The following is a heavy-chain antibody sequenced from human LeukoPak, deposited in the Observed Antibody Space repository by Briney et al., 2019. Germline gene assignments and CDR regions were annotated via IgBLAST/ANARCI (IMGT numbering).Heavy chain of an antibody. CDR2: INHSGGST. CDR3: ARGPAVADYYQHYYMDV. CDR1: GFTFSNYE. V-gene: IGHV3-48*03. Sequence: GGSLRLSCAASGFTFSNYEMNWVRQAPGKGLEWVSAINHSGGSTYYADSVKGRFTISRDNAKNSLYLQMNSLRAGDTAVYYCARGPAVADYYQHYYMDVWGRGTTVTVSS. D-gene: IGHD6-19*01. J-gene: IGHJ6*03.